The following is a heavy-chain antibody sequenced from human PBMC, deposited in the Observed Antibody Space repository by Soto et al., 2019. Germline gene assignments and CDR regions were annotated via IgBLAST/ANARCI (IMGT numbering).Heavy chain of an antibody. D-gene: IGHD6-13*01. Sequence: PSETLSLTCTVSGGSISSGGYYWSWIRQHPGKGLEWIGYIYYSGSTYYNPSLKSRVTISVDTSKNQFSLKLSSVTAADTAVYYCARSSAAAGTINYFEYWGQGTLVTVS. J-gene: IGHJ4*02. CDR3: ARSSAAAGTINYFEY. CDR2: IYYSGST. V-gene: IGHV4-31*03. CDR1: GGSISSGGYY.